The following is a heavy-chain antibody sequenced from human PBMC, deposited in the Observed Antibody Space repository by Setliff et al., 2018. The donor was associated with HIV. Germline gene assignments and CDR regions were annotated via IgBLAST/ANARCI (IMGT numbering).Heavy chain of an antibody. CDR2: ISYDGSRV. Sequence: GGSLRLSCVASGFTFRTFAMHWVRQAPCKGLEWVSVISYDGSRVSYADSVKGRFTISRDNSKHTVYLQVNSLRAEDTATYYCAKGTIEHCNGATCYPLDYWGQGTLVTVSS. J-gene: IGHJ4*02. V-gene: IGHV3-30*07. D-gene: IGHD2-15*01. CDR1: GFTFRTFA. CDR3: AKGTIEHCNGATCYPLDY.